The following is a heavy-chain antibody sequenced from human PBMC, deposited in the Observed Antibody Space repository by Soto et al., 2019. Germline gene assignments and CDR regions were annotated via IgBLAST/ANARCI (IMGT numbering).Heavy chain of an antibody. D-gene: IGHD7-27*01. J-gene: IGHJ6*02. CDR1: GGTLSNYA. Sequence: QVQLVQSGAEVKKPGSSVKVSCKASGGTLSNYAISWVRQAPGQGLEWMGGIIPMFGTANYAQKFQGRVTITADESTSTAYMELSSLRSEDTAVYYCAAHFHWGPYYYYYGMDVWGQGTTVTDSS. V-gene: IGHV1-69*12. CDR3: AAHFHWGPYYYYYGMDV. CDR2: IIPMFGTA.